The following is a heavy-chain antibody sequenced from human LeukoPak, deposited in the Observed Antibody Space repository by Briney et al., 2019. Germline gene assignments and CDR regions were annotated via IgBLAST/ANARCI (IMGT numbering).Heavy chain of an antibody. V-gene: IGHV4-30-4*01. J-gene: IGHJ6*02. Sequence: TPSQTLSLTCTVSGGSISSGDYYWNWIRQSPGKGLEWIGYIYYSESTYYNPSLKSRVTISVDTSKNQFSLKLSSVTAADTAVYYCARAPQYDYCSGGSCVGDYFYYGMDVWGQGTTVTVSS. CDR2: IYYSEST. D-gene: IGHD2-15*01. CDR3: ARAPQYDYCSGGSCVGDYFYYGMDV. CDR1: GGSISSGDYY.